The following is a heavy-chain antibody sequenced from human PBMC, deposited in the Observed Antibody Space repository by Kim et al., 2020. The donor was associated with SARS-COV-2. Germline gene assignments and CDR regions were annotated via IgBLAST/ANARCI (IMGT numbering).Heavy chain of an antibody. CDR3: AKAAPITIWYGENYYYMDV. V-gene: IGHV3-9*01. J-gene: IGHJ6*03. CDR2: ISWNSGSI. D-gene: IGHD3-3*01. CDR1: GFTFGDYA. Sequence: GGSLRLSCAASGFTFGDYAMHWVRQAPGKGLEWVSGISWNSGSIGYADSVKGRFTISRDNAKNSLYLQMNSLRAEDTALYYCAKAAPITIWYGENYYYMDVWGKGTTVTVSS.